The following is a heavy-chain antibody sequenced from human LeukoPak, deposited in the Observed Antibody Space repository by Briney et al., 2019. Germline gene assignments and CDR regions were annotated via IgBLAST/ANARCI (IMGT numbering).Heavy chain of an antibody. CDR2: IYYSGST. D-gene: IGHD2-2*01. Sequence: SETLSLTCTVSGGSISSSSYYWGWIRQPPGKGLEWIGSIYYSGSTYYNPSLKSRVTISVDTSKNQFSLKLSSETAADTAVYYCARHKRAAMSSFDYWGQGTLVTVSS. J-gene: IGHJ4*02. V-gene: IGHV4-39*01. CDR1: GGSISSSSYY. CDR3: ARHKRAAMSSFDY.